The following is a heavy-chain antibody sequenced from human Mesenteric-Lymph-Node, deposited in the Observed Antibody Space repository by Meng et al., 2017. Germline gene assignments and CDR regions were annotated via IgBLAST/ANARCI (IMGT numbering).Heavy chain of an antibody. CDR2: IYYSGST. CDR3: ARFVLQVGFDY. CDR1: GDSISSSSSYY. D-gene: IGHD3-16*02. J-gene: IGHJ4*02. Sequence: LRLSCTVSGDSISSSSSYYWGWIRQPPGMGLEWIANIYYSGSTYYNPSLRSRVTISVDTSKNQFSLKLSSVTAADTAIYYCARFVLQVGFDYWGQGTLVTVSS. V-gene: IGHV4-39*07.